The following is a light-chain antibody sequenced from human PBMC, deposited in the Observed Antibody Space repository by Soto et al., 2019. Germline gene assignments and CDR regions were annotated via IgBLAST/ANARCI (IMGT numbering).Light chain of an antibody. CDR1: QSVSNSF. V-gene: IGKV3-20*01. CDR3: QQYGTSEII. J-gene: IGKJ5*01. Sequence: EIVLTQSPGTLSLSPGERATLSCRASQSVSNSFIAWYQQKPGQAPRLLIYDTSSRATGVPDRYSANGSGTDFTLTISRLEPEDFAVFFCQQYGTSEIIFGQGTRLEI. CDR2: DTS.